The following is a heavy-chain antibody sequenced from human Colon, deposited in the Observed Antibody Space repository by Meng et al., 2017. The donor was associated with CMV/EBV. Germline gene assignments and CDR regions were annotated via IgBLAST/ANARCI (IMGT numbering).Heavy chain of an antibody. J-gene: IGHJ6*02. D-gene: IGHD3-3*01. CDR2: IYYSGST. V-gene: IGHV4-59*01. CDR3: ARSAFFEGLMDV. CDR1: GGSISSYY. Sequence: SETLSLTCTVSGGSISSYYCNWIRQPPGKGLEWIGYIYYSGSTNYNPSLKSRVTISVDTSKNQFSLKLSSVTAADTAVYYCARSAFFEGLMDVWGQGTTVTVSS.